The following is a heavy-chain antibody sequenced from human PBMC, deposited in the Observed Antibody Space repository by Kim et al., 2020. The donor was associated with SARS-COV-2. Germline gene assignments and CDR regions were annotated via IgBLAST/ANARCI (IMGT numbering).Heavy chain of an antibody. J-gene: IGHJ4*02. CDR1: GFTFINAW. V-gene: IGHV3-15*01. D-gene: IGHD1-26*01. CDR3: TTVFGTYIRGFFDY. CDR2: IKSKTDGGTT. Sequence: GGSLRPSCAASGFTFINAWMNWVRQAPGKGLEWVGRIKSKTDGGTTDYAAPVKGRFTISRDDSKDTLFLQMTSLETDDTAVYYCTTVFGTYIRGFFDYWGQGTLVTVSS.